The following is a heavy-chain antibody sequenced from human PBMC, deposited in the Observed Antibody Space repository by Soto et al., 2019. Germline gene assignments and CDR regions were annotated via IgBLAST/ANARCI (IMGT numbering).Heavy chain of an antibody. CDR2: ISAYNGNT. D-gene: IGHD2-8*01. CDR1: GYTFTSYG. V-gene: IGHV1-18*01. J-gene: IGHJ5*02. Sequence: ASVKVSCKASGYTFTSYGISWVRQAPGQGLDWMGWISAYNGNTNYAQKLQGRVTMTTDKSTSTAYMELRSLRSDDTAVYYCARADCTNGVCYPHWFDPWGQGTLVTVSS. CDR3: ARADCTNGVCYPHWFDP.